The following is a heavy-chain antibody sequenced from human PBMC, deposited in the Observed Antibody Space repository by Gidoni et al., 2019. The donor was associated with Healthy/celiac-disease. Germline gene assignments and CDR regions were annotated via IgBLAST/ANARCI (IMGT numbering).Heavy chain of an antibody. CDR3: ARDSAAGATEVYYYYGMDV. CDR2: INPNSGGT. Sequence: QVQLVQSGAEVKKPGALVKVSCKASGYTFTGYYMHWVRQAPGQGLEWMGWINPNSGGTNYAQKFQGWVTMTRDTSISTAYMELSRLRSDDTAVYYCARDSAAGATEVYYYYGMDVWGQGTTVTVSS. J-gene: IGHJ6*02. D-gene: IGHD1-26*01. V-gene: IGHV1-2*04. CDR1: GYTFTGYY.